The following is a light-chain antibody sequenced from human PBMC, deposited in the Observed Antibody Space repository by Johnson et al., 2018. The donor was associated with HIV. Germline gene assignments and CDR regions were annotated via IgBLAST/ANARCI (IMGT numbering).Light chain of an antibody. J-gene: IGLJ1*01. CDR3: GTWDSSLNSYV. CDR2: ENN. V-gene: IGLV1-51*02. Sequence: QSVLTQPPSVSAAPGQKVTISCSGGSSNIGTNYVSWYQQFPGTAPKLLIYENNRRPSGTPDRFSGSKSGTSATLGITGLQTGDEADYYCGTWDSSLNSYVFGTGTKVTVL. CDR1: SSNIGTNY.